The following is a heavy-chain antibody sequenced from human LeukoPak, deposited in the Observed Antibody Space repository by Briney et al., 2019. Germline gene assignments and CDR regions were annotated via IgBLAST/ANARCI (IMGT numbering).Heavy chain of an antibody. J-gene: IGHJ1*01. V-gene: IGHV1-69*04. D-gene: IGHD3-22*01. CDR3: ARVGYYDSSGYYPPYPH. Sequence: GASVKVSCKASGGTFSSSAISWVRQAPGQGLEWMGRIIPILGIANYAQKFQGRVTITADKSTSTAYVELSSLRSEDTAVYYCARVGYYDSSGYYPPYPHWGQGTLVTVSS. CDR2: IIPILGIA. CDR1: GGTFSSSA.